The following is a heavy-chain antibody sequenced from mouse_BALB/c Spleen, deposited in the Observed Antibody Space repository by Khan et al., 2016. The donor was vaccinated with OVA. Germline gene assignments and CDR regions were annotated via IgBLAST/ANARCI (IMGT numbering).Heavy chain of an antibody. CDR1: GFTFSTYG. CDR3: EMLAYYYDSEGFAY. V-gene: IGHV5-6*01. Sequence: EVELVESGGDVVKPGGSLKLSCAASGFTFSTYGMSWVRQTPDKRLEWVATVSTGGHYTYYPDTVKGRFTISRDNAKKTLYLQMNSLKSEDTAMFYCEMLAYYYDSEGFAYWGQGTLVTVPA. CDR2: VSTGGHYT. J-gene: IGHJ3*01. D-gene: IGHD1-1*01.